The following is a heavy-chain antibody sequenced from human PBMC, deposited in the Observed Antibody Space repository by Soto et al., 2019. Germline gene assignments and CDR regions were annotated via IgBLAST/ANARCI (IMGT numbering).Heavy chain of an antibody. CDR1: GFTFDTYG. CDR2: ISYEGSNT. D-gene: IGHD1-1*01. J-gene: IGHJ6*02. V-gene: IGHV3-30-3*01. CDR3: ARVTPGNNLYYFSGLDF. Sequence: QVHLVESGGGVVQPGRSLGLSCVASGFTFDTYGIHWVRQAPGKGLQWVALISYEGSNTYYADSVRGRFTISRDNSKNTLYLQMNTLSPEDTRLYYCARVTPGNNLYYFSGLDFWGQRTSVTVSS.